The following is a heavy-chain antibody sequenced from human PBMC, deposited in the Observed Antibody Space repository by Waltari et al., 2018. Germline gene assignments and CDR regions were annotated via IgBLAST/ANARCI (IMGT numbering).Heavy chain of an antibody. J-gene: IGHJ4*02. CDR2: IRSSSRYI. CDR3: ARDFVRRGY. D-gene: IGHD6-6*01. Sequence: EVQLVESGGGMVKPGWSRRLPCAASGSPFSSYIMNCVRQAPGKGLECVSSIRSSSRYIYYADSAKGRFTIARDNAKNSLYLQMNSLRAEDTAVYYCARDFVRRGYWGQGTLVTVSS. CDR1: GSPFSSYI. V-gene: IGHV3-21*01.